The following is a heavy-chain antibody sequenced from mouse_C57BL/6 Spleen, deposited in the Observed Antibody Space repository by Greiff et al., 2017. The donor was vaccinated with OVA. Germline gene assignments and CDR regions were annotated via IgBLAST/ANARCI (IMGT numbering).Heavy chain of an antibody. Sequence: EVKLMESGGGLVKPGGSLKLSCAASGFTFSSYAMSWVRQTPEKRLEWVATISDGGSYTYYPDNVKGRFTISRDNAKNNLYLQMSHLKSEDTAMYYCAREEGLYDYDEGAYFDYWGKGTTLTVSS. CDR2: ISDGGSYT. CDR1: GFTFSSYA. V-gene: IGHV5-4*01. D-gene: IGHD2-4*01. CDR3: AREEGLYDYDEGAYFDY. J-gene: IGHJ2*01.